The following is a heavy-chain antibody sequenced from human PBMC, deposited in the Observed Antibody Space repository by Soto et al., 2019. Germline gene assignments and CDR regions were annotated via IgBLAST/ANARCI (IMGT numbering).Heavy chain of an antibody. V-gene: IGHV1-69*06. D-gene: IGHD3-3*01. CDR2: IIPIFGTA. J-gene: IGHJ6*02. CDR1: GGTFSSYA. CDR3: ARGDYDFWSGYYTDYYYGMDV. Sequence: GASVKVSCKASGGTFSSYAISWVRQAPGQGLEWMGGIIPIFGTANYAQKFQGRVTITADKSTSTAYMELSSLRSEDTAVYYCARGDYDFWSGYYTDYYYGMDVWGQGTTVTVSS.